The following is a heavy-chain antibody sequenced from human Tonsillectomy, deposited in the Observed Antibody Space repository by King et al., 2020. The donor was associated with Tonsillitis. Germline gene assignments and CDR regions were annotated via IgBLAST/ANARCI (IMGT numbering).Heavy chain of an antibody. CDR3: ARADGSGSYWVPICFDS. CDR1: GDSISRGDDY. Sequence: LQLQESGPRLVMPSQTLSLTCTVSGDSISRGDDYWSWIRQSPGKGREWIGYIYYSGSTYYNSSLKSRVTISINTSKTQFSLKMRSVTVADTAVYYCARADGSGSYWVPICFDSWGQGIPVTVSS. CDR2: IYYSGST. D-gene: IGHD3-10*01. V-gene: IGHV4-30-4*08. J-gene: IGHJ5*01.